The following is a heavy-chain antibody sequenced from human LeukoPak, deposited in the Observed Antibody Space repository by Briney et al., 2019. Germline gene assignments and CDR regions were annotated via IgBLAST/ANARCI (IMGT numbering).Heavy chain of an antibody. CDR2: INPSGGST. CDR3: ARDGGTGTTPDDY. Sequence: GSSVKVSCKASGGTFSSYAISWVRQAPGQGLEWMGIINPSGGSTSYAQKFQGRVTMTRDTSTSTVYMELSSLRSEDTAVYYCARDGGTGTTPDDYWGQGTLVTVSS. D-gene: IGHD4-11*01. CDR1: GGTFSSYA. J-gene: IGHJ4*02. V-gene: IGHV1-46*01.